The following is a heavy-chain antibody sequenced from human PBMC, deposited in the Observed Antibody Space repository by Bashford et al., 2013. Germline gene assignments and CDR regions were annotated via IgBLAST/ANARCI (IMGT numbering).Heavy chain of an antibody. CDR2: IHPNSGGT. CDR3: ASRSRRELTKLVPTP. J-gene: IGHJ5*02. V-gene: IGHV1-2*02. Sequence: VASVKVSCKASGYTFSGYSVHWVRQAPGQGLEWMGWIHPNSGGTNYAQNFQGRVTMTRDTSISTAHMELIRLTSDDTAVYYCASRSRRELTKLVPTPWGQGTLVHRLL. CDR1: GYTFSGYS. D-gene: IGHD3-10*02.